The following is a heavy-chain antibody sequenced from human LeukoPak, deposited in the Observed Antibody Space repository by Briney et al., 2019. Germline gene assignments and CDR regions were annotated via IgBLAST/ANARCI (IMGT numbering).Heavy chain of an antibody. D-gene: IGHD3-10*01. J-gene: IGHJ5*02. CDR1: GYSISSGYY. CDR2: ISTSGTT. CDR3: TRDEGSGWFDP. Sequence: SETLSLTCTVSGYSISSGYYWGWIRQPPGKGLEWIGRISTSGTTNYNPSLKSRVTISLDTSKNHFSLKLTSVTAADTAVYYCTRDEGSGWFDPWGQGTLVTVSS. V-gene: IGHV4-38-2*02.